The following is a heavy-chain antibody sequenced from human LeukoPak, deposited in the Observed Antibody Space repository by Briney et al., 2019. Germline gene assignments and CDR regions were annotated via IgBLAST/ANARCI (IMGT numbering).Heavy chain of an antibody. Sequence: PGGSLRLSCAASGFTFSSYGMHWVRQAPGKGLEWVAVISYDGSNKYYADSVKGRFTISRDNSKNTLYLQMNSLRAEDTAVYYCAKEPIEYSSSEDVWGQGTTVTVSS. D-gene: IGHD6-6*01. V-gene: IGHV3-30*18. CDR1: GFTFSSYG. CDR3: AKEPIEYSSSEDV. J-gene: IGHJ6*02. CDR2: ISYDGSNK.